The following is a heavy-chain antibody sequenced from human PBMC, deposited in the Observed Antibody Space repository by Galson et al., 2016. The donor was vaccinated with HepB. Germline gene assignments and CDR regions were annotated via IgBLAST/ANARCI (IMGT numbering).Heavy chain of an antibody. CDR3: AKTTGNTRYYGMDV. Sequence: SLRLSCAASGFTFNKYAMNWVRQAPGKGLEWVSGTSGSGGSTYYADTVKGRLNISRDNSKNTLYLQMNSMRAEDKAVYYWAKTTGNTRYYGMDVWGQGTTVTVSS. D-gene: IGHD1-1*01. J-gene: IGHJ6*02. CDR1: GFTFNKYA. CDR2: TSGSGGST. V-gene: IGHV3-23*01.